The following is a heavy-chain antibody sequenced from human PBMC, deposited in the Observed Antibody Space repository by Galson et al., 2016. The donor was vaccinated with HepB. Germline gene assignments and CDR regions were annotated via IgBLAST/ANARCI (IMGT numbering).Heavy chain of an antibody. CDR3: ATDPRHTDYDGDNY. Sequence: SLRLSCAASGFTFSNNILNWVRQAPGKGLEWVSVISSRGDTTVYAGSVKGRFTISRDDSKNTLYLQMNSLRAEDTVIYYCATDPRHTDYDGDNYWRQGTPVTVSS. D-gene: IGHD4-23*01. CDR1: GFTFSNNI. V-gene: IGHV3-23*01. J-gene: IGHJ4*02. CDR2: ISSRGDTT.